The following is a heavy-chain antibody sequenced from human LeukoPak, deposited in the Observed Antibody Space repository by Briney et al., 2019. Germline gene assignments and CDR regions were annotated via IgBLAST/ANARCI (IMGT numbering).Heavy chain of an antibody. CDR1: GFTFSSYA. CDR2: ISSNGGST. J-gene: IGHJ4*02. CDR3: VKDAVTMVRGYYFDY. V-gene: IGHV3-64D*06. Sequence: GGSLRLSCSASGFTFSSYAMHWVRQAPGKGLEYVSAISSNGGSTYYADSVKSRFTISRDNSKNTLYLQMSSLRAEDTAVYYCVKDAVTMVRGYYFDYWGQGTLVTVSS. D-gene: IGHD3-10*01.